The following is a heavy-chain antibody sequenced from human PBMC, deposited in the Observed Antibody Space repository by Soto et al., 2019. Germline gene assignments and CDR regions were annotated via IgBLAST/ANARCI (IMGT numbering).Heavy chain of an antibody. D-gene: IGHD3-22*01. CDR1: GGSLNRGGYS. V-gene: IGHV4-30-2*01. Sequence: TLSLTSAVSGGSLNRGGYSWSWIRPPPGKGLEGIGYIYHSGSTYYNPSLKSRVTISVDRSKNQFSLKLSSVTAADTSVYYCARGGVDYYDSSGYYFSPYYFDYWGQGTRVTVSS. CDR3: ARGGVDYYDSSGYYFSPYYFDY. CDR2: IYHSGST. J-gene: IGHJ4*02.